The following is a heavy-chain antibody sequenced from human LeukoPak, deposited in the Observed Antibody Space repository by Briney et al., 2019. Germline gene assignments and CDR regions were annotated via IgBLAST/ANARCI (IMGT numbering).Heavy chain of an antibody. CDR2: ISSNGGST. D-gene: IGHD2-8*01. CDR3: ARDLGYCTNGVCYEGYYYYYGMDV. Sequence: PGGSLRLSCAASGFTFSSYAMHWVRQAPGKGQEYVSAISSNGGSTYYANSVKGRFTISRDNSKNTLYLQMGSLRAEDMAVYYCARDLGYCTNGVCYEGYYYYYGMDVWGQGTTVTVSS. J-gene: IGHJ6*02. V-gene: IGHV3-64*01. CDR1: GFTFSSYA.